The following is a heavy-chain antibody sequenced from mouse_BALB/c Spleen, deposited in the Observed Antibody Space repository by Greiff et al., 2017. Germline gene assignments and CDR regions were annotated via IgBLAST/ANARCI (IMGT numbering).Heavy chain of an antibody. D-gene: IGHD3-1*01. V-gene: IGHV5-4*02. J-gene: IGHJ3*01. CDR2: ISDGGSYT. CDR3: AQSSGYVTFAY. CDR1: GFTFSDYY. Sequence: EVMLVESGGGLVKPGGSLKLSCAASGFTFSDYYMYWVRQTPEKRLEWVATISDGGSYTYYPDSVKGRFTISRDNAKNNLYLQMSSLKSEDTAMYYGAQSSGYVTFAYWGQGTLVTVSA.